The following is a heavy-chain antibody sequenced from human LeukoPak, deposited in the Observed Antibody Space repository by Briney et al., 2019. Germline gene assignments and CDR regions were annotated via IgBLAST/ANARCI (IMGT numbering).Heavy chain of an antibody. CDR2: IYHSGST. D-gene: IGHD6-6*01. J-gene: IGHJ1*01. Sequence: PSETLSLTCAVYGGSFSGYYWSWIRQPPGKGLEWIGCIYHSGSTNYNPSLQSRVTISVDTSKNQFSLNLNSVTAADTAVYYCARGGAARLHFQNWGQGTLVTVSS. CDR3: ARGGAARLHFQN. V-gene: IGHV4-59*01. CDR1: GGSFSGYY.